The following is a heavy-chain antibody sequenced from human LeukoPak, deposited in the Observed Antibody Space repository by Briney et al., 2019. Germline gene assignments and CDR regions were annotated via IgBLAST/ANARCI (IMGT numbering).Heavy chain of an antibody. Sequence: ASVKVSCKVSGYTLTELSMHWVRQAPGKGLEWMGGFDPEDGETIYAQKFQGRVTMTEDTSTDTAYMELSSLRSEDTAVYYCATAFGDYGDSTGYFDYWGQGTLVTVSS. V-gene: IGHV1-24*01. CDR3: ATAFGDYGDSTGYFDY. J-gene: IGHJ4*02. CDR1: GYTLTELS. D-gene: IGHD4-17*01. CDR2: FDPEDGET.